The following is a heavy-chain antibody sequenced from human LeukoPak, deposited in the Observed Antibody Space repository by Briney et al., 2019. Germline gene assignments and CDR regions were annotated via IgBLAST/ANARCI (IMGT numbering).Heavy chain of an antibody. CDR2: ISWNSGSI. CDR3: AKVGNDSSSWYSYFDY. V-gene: IGHV3-9*03. J-gene: IGHJ4*02. Sequence: PGGSLRLSCAASGFTFDDYAMHWVRQAPGKGLERVSGISWNSGSIGYADSVKGRFTISRDNAKNSLYLQMNSLRAEDMALYYCAKVGNDSSSWYSYFDYWGQGTLVTVSS. D-gene: IGHD6-13*01. CDR1: GFTFDDYA.